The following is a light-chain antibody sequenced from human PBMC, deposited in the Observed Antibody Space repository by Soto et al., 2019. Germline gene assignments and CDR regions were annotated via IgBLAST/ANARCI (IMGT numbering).Light chain of an antibody. Sequence: EIVLTQSPGTLSLSPGERATLSCRASQSVSSSHLAWYQQKPGQAPRLVIYGVSSRATGTPDRFSGSGSGTDFTLTISRLEPEDFAVYYCQQYDTSPRTFGQGTKVEIK. CDR3: QQYDTSPRT. CDR1: QSVSSSH. CDR2: GVS. V-gene: IGKV3-20*01. J-gene: IGKJ1*01.